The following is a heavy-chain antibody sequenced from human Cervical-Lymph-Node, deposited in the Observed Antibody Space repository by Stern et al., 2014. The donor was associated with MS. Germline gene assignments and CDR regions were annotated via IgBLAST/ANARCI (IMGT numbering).Heavy chain of an antibody. D-gene: IGHD6-6*01. V-gene: IGHV3-30-3*01. J-gene: IGHJ4*02. CDR1: GFTFDSYA. Sequence: QVQLVQSGGGVVQPGRSLRLSCAASGFTFDSYAMHWVRQTPGKGLEWVAVISYDGDNKYYADSVKGRFTISRDNSQNTLYLLMNSLSPEDPAVYYCARESFSGSSRLFDYWGQGALVTVTS. CDR2: ISYDGDNK. CDR3: ARESFSGSSRLFDY.